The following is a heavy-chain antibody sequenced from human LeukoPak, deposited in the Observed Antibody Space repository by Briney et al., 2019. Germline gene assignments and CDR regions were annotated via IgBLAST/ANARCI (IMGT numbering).Heavy chain of an antibody. Sequence: PSETLSLTCAVYGGSFSGYYWSWIRQPPGKGLEWIGEINRSGSTNYNPSLKSRVTISVDTSKNQFSLKLSSVTAADTAVYYCATASSYSGYYYYYMDVWGKGTTVTVSS. CDR2: INRSGST. D-gene: IGHD1-26*01. V-gene: IGHV4-34*01. CDR1: GGSFSGYY. CDR3: ATASSYSGYYYYYMDV. J-gene: IGHJ6*03.